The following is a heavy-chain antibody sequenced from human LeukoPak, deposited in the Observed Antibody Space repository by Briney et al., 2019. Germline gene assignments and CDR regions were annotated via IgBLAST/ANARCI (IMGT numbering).Heavy chain of an antibody. CDR2: INPSGGST. CDR1: GYTFTSYY. V-gene: IGHV1-46*03. J-gene: IGHJ4*02. D-gene: IGHD3-9*01. CDR3: ARGESNYDILTGYLDY. Sequence: ASVKVSCKASGYTFTSYYMNWVRQAPGQGLEWMGIINPSGGSTSYAQKFQGRVTMTRDTSTSTVYMELSSLRSEDTAVYYCARGESNYDILTGYLDYWGQGTLVTVSS.